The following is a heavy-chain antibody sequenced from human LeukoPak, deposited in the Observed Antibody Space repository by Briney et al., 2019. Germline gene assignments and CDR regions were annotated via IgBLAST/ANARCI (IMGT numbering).Heavy chain of an antibody. D-gene: IGHD6-13*01. CDR2: INHSGST. CDR3: ARLLSIAAAVDY. V-gene: IGHV4-34*01. CDR1: GGSFSGYY. Sequence: TSETLSLTCAVYGGSFSGYYWSWIRQPPGKGLEWIGEINHSGSTNYNPSLKSRVTISVDTSKNQFSLKLSSVTAADTAVYYCARLLSIAAAVDYWGQGTLVTVSS. J-gene: IGHJ4*02.